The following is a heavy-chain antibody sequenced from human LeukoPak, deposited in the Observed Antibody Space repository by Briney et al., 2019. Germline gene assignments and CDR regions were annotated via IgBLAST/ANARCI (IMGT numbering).Heavy chain of an antibody. V-gene: IGHV3-30-3*01. CDR2: ISSDGINR. CDR3: AKGVVVVPAAIAMDV. Sequence: PGGSLRLSCAASGFTFSIYAIQWVRQAPGKGLEWVAVISSDGINRYYADSVMGRFTISRDNSMNTLYLQMNSLRTEDTGVYYCAKGVVVVPAAIAMDVWGKGTTVTVSS. D-gene: IGHD2-2*02. CDR1: GFTFSIYA. J-gene: IGHJ6*03.